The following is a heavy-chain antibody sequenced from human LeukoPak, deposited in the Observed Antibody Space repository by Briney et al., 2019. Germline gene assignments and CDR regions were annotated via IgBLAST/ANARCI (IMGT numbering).Heavy chain of an antibody. CDR2: INHRGST. D-gene: IGHD6-13*01. Sequence: SGTLSLTCVVYGGIFSGYYWSWLRQPPGKGLEWIGEINHRGSTNYNPSLKSRVTISVDRSKNQFSLKLSSVPAVDLAVYCCARSSSWYRHYYYMDVWGKGATVTVSS. V-gene: IGHV4-34*01. J-gene: IGHJ6*03. CDR3: ARSSSWYRHYYYMDV. CDR1: GGIFSGYY.